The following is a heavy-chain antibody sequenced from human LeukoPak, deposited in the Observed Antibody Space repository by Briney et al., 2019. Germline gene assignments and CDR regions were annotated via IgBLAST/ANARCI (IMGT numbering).Heavy chain of an antibody. Sequence: GGSLRLSCAASGFTFSSYAMSWVRQAPGKGLEWVSAISGSGGSTYYADSVKGRFTISRDNSKNTLYLQMNSLRAEDTAVYYCAKDRSGYYHPVPHFDYWGQGTLVTVSS. V-gene: IGHV3-23*01. J-gene: IGHJ4*02. CDR2: ISGSGGST. CDR3: AKDRSGYYHPVPHFDY. D-gene: IGHD3-3*01. CDR1: GFTFSSYA.